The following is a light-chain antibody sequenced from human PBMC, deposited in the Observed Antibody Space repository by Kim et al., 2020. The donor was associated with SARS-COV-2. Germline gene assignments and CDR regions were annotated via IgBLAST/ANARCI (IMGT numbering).Light chain of an antibody. CDR3: QQRSNWPPGYT. J-gene: IGKJ2*01. CDR1: QSVSSY. Sequence: SPGERATLSCRASQSVSSYLAWYQQTPGQAPRLLIYDASNRATGIPARFSGSGSGTDFTLTISSLEPEDFAVYYCQQRSNWPPGYTFGQGTKLEI. CDR2: DAS. V-gene: IGKV3-11*01.